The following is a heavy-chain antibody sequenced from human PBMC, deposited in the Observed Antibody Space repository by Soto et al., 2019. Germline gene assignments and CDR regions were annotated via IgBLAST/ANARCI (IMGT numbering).Heavy chain of an antibody. J-gene: IGHJ6*02. CDR3: ARSYSSSWYDYYYYYGMDV. V-gene: IGHV1-18*01. CDR2: ISAYNGNT. Sequence: ASVKVSCKASGYTFTSYGISWVRQAPGQGLEWMGWISAYNGNTNYAQKLQGRVTMTTDTSTSTAYKELRSLRSDDTAVYYCARSYSSSWYDYYYYYGMDVWGQGTTVTVSS. D-gene: IGHD6-13*01. CDR1: GYTFTSYG.